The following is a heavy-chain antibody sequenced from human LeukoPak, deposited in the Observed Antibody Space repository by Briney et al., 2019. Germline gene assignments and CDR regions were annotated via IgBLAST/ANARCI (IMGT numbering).Heavy chain of an antibody. Sequence: PSQTLSPTCAISGDSVSSNSAAWNWIRQSPSRGLEWLGRTYYRSKWYNDYAVSVKSRITINPDTSKNQFSLQLNSVTPEDTAVYYCVRFGELLGGFDYWGQGTLVTVSS. V-gene: IGHV6-1*01. CDR3: VRFGELLGGFDY. CDR1: GDSVSSNSAA. CDR2: TYYRSKWYN. J-gene: IGHJ4*02. D-gene: IGHD3-10*01.